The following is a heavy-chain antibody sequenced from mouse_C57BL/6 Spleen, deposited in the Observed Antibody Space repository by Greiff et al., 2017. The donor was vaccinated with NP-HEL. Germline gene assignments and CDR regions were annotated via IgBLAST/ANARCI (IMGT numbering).Heavy chain of an antibody. D-gene: IGHD1-1*01. CDR3: ARIPVITTVVATPYWYFDV. V-gene: IGHV1-39*01. CDR1: GSSFTDSP. Sequence: EVQLQQSGPELVKPGASVKISCKASGSSFTDSPMNWVTQSNGKSLEWIGVINPNYGTTSYNQKFKGKATLTVDQSSSTAYMQLNSLTSEDSAVYYCARIPVITTVVATPYWYFDVWGTGTTVTVSS. J-gene: IGHJ1*03. CDR2: INPNYGTT.